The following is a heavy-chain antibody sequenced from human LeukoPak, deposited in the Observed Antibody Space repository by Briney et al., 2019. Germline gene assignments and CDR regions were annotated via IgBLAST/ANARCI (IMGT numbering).Heavy chain of an antibody. D-gene: IGHD6-19*01. Sequence: ASVKVSCKVSGYTLTELSMHWVRQAPGKGLEWMGGFDPEDGETIYAQKFQGRVTMAEDTSTDTAYMELSSLRSEDTAVYYCATGYSSGWYYFDYWGQGTLVTVSS. J-gene: IGHJ4*02. CDR3: ATGYSSGWYYFDY. CDR1: GYTLTELS. CDR2: FDPEDGET. V-gene: IGHV1-24*01.